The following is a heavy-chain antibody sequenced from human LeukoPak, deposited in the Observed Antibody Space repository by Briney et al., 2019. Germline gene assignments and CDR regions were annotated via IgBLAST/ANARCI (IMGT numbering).Heavy chain of an antibody. CDR3: ARGGYGDALRRFDAFDI. V-gene: IGHV4-34*01. CDR1: GESFSGYY. J-gene: IGHJ3*02. D-gene: IGHD4-17*01. CDR2: INHSGST. Sequence: SETLSLTCAVYGESFSGYYWSWIRQPPGKGLEWIGEINHSGSTNYNPSLKSRVIISVDTSKNQFSLKLSSVTAADTAVYYCARGGYGDALRRFDAFDIWGQGTMVTVSS.